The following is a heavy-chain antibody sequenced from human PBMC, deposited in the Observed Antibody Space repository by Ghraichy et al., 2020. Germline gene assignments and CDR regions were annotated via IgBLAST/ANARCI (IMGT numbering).Heavy chain of an antibody. D-gene: IGHD6-13*01. J-gene: IGHJ6*02. Sequence: SQTLSLTCTVSGGSISSYYWSWIRQPPGKGLEWIGYIYYSGSTNYNPSLKSRVTISVDTSKNQFSLKLSSVTAADTAVYYCARVEGAAARLYYYYGMDVWGQGTTVTVSS. V-gene: IGHV4-59*01. CDR2: IYYSGST. CDR3: ARVEGAAARLYYYYGMDV. CDR1: GGSISSYY.